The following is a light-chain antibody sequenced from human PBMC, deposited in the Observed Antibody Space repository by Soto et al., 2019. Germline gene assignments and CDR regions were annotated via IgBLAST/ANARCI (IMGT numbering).Light chain of an antibody. V-gene: IGLV2-8*01. Sequence: QPVLTQPPSASGSPGQSVTISCIGTSSDVGGYNYVSWYQQHPGKAPKLMIYEVSKRPSGVPDRFSGSKSGNTAFLTVSGLQAEDEADYYCSSYAASNNLGVFGGGTKLTVL. CDR1: SSDVGGYNY. J-gene: IGLJ2*01. CDR2: EVS. CDR3: SSYAASNNLGV.